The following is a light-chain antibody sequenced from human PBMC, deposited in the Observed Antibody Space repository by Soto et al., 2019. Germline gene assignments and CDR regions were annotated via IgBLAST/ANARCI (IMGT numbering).Light chain of an antibody. V-gene: IGKV1-39*01. CDR1: QGISTY. CDR3: EQSYTPTGT. Sequence: DIQITQSPSSLSASVGDRDTITCRATQGISTYLNWYQQKPGKAPKLLIYAASSLQSGVPARFSGSGSETDCTLTINVLQPEDFAIYSCEQSYTPTGTFGQGTKVEIK. CDR2: AAS. J-gene: IGKJ1*01.